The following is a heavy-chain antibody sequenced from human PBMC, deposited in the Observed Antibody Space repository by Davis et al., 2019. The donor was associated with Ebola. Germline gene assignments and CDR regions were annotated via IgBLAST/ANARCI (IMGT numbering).Heavy chain of an antibody. J-gene: IGHJ3*02. CDR1: GGTFSSYA. V-gene: IGHV1-69*13. CDR3: ARDGVRGYCSSTSCYLAFDI. D-gene: IGHD2-2*01. Sequence: SVKVSCKASGGTFSSYAISWVRQAPGQGLEWMGGIIPIFGTANYAQKFQGRVTITADESTSTAYMELSSLRSEDTAVYYCARDGVRGYCSSTSCYLAFDIWGQGTMVTVSS. CDR2: IIPIFGTA.